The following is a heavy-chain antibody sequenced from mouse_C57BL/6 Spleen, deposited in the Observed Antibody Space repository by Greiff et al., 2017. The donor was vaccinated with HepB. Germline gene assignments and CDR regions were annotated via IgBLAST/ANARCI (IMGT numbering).Heavy chain of an antibody. CDR2: ISGGGGNT. J-gene: IGHJ3*01. CDR3: ARQGYYGNYRAWFAY. V-gene: IGHV5-9*01. D-gene: IGHD2-1*01. CDR1: GFTFSSYT. Sequence: DVMLVESGGGLVKPGGSLKLSCAASGFTFSSYTMSWVRQTPEKRLEWVATISGGGGNTYYPDSVKGRFTISRDNAKSPLYLQLSSLRSEDTALYYCARQGYYGNYRAWFAYWGQGTLATVSA.